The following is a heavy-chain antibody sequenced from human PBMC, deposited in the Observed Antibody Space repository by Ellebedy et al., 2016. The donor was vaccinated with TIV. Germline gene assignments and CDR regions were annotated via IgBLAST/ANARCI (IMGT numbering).Heavy chain of an antibody. Sequence: GESLKISCTASGFTFGDYAMSWFRQAPGKGLEWVGFIRSKAYGGTTEYAASVKGRFTISRDDSKSIAYLQMNSLKTEDTAVYYCSREYSDSSGYPYWGQGTLVTVSS. D-gene: IGHD3-22*01. V-gene: IGHV3-49*03. CDR2: IRSKAYGGTT. CDR1: GFTFGDYA. J-gene: IGHJ4*02. CDR3: SREYSDSSGYPY.